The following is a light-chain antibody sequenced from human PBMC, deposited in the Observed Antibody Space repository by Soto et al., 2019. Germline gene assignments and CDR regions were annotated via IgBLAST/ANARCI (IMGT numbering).Light chain of an antibody. CDR3: QQYNSAWT. Sequence: IQLTQSPSSLSASVGDRVTITCRASQDIAIYLAWYQQKPGEAPKLLIYAASTLYGGVPSRFSGSGSGTDFALTITSLQPDDFATYYCQQYNSAWTFGQGTKVDIK. V-gene: IGKV1-9*01. CDR1: QDIAIY. CDR2: AAS. J-gene: IGKJ1*01.